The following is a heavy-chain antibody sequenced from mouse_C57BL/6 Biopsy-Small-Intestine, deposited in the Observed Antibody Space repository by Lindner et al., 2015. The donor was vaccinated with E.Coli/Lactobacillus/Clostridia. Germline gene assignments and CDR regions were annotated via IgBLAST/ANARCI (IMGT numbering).Heavy chain of an antibody. CDR2: ISANNGYT. CDR3: ARGGRYDFVLGTPL. D-gene: IGHD2-4*01. Sequence: SVKVSCKASGYAFTSYYIIWVRQAPGQGLEWMGWISANNGYTNYAQNLQGRVTMTTDTSTSTAYMELRSLRSDDTAVYYCARGGRYDFVLGTPLWGQGTMVTVS. CDR1: GYAFTSYY. J-gene: IGHJ1*01. V-gene: IGHV1-7*01.